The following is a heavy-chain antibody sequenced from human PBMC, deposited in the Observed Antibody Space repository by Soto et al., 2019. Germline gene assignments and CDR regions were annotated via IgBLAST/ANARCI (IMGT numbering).Heavy chain of an antibody. CDR3: AKSGERQLIRWGFDS. Sequence: QVHLVESGGGVFQPGRSLRLSCAASGFTFSTYGMHWVRLAQGKGLEWVASISHDGNTKYYADSVKGRFTISRDSSENTLSLQMNSLTTEDTAVYYCAKSGERQLIRWGFDSWGQGTLVTVSS. V-gene: IGHV3-30*18. D-gene: IGHD3-10*01. CDR1: GFTFSTYG. J-gene: IGHJ4*02. CDR2: ISHDGNTK.